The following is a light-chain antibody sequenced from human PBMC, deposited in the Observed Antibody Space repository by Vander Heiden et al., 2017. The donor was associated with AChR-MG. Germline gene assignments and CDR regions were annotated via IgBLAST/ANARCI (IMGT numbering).Light chain of an antibody. J-gene: IGLJ2*01. V-gene: IGLV2-14*03. Sequence: QSALTQPASVSGSPGQSITISCTGTSSDVGGYNYVSWYQQHPGTAPKFMIYDVCVRPSGISHRFSGSKSGNTASLTISGLQPEDEADYYCSAYRSGNTVVFGGGTRVTVL. CDR3: SAYRSGNTVV. CDR2: DVC. CDR1: SSDVGGYNY.